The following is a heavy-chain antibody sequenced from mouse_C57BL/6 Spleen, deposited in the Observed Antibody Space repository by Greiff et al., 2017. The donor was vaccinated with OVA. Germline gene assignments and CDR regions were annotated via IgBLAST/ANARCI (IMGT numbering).Heavy chain of an antibody. D-gene: IGHD1-2*01. CDR2: LYPGSGST. Sequence: QVQLQQPGAELVKPGASVKMSCKASGYTFTSYWITWVKQRPGQGLEWIGDLYPGSGSTNYNEKFKSKATLTVDKSSSTAYMQLLSLTSEDADVYYCARILRQYFDVWGTGTTVTVSS. J-gene: IGHJ1*03. CDR1: GYTFTSYW. CDR3: ARILRQYFDV. V-gene: IGHV1-55*01.